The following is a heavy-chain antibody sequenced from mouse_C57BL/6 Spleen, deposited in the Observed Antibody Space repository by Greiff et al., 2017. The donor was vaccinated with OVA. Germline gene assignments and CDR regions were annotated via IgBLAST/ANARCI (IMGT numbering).Heavy chain of an antibody. CDR3: AKILNWDGGAMDY. Sequence: VQLKESGPGLVQPSQSLSITCTVSGFSLTSYGVHWVRQSPGKGLEWLGVIWSGGSTDYNAAFISRLSISKDNSKSQVFFKMNSLQADDTAIYYCAKILNWDGGAMDYWGQGTSVTVSS. J-gene: IGHJ4*01. D-gene: IGHD4-1*02. V-gene: IGHV2-2*01. CDR2: IWSGGST. CDR1: GFSLTSYG.